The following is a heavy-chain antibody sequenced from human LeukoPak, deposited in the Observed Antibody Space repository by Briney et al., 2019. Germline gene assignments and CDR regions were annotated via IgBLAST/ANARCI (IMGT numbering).Heavy chain of an antibody. CDR1: GFTFSSYS. CDR2: ISGSAART. Sequence: PGGSLRLSCAASGFTFSSYSMNWVRQAPGRGLEWVSAISGSAARTFYADSVKGRFTISRDNSKNTLSLQMNSLRAEDTAVYYCAKRGPGSPESGKYYFDYWGQGTLVTVSS. D-gene: IGHD3-10*01. V-gene: IGHV3-23*01. CDR3: AKRGPGSPESGKYYFDY. J-gene: IGHJ4*02.